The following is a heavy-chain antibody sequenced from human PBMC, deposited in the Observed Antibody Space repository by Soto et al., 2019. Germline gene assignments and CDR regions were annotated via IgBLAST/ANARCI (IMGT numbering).Heavy chain of an antibody. D-gene: IGHD2-15*01. J-gene: IGHJ4*02. CDR2: ISYDGSNK. V-gene: IGHV3-30-3*01. CDR3: ARDFSMVVVAPGY. Sequence: QVQLVESGGGVVQPGRSLRLSCVASGFTFTSYAMHWVRQAPGKGLEWVAVISYDGSNKYYADSVKGRFTISRDNSKDTVYLQMKSLGPEDTAVYYCARDFSMVVVAPGYWGQGTLVTVSS. CDR1: GFTFTSYA.